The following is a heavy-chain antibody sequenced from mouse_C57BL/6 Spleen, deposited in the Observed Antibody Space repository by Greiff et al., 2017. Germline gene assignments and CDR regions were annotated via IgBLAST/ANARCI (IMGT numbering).Heavy chain of an antibody. D-gene: IGHD1-1*01. J-gene: IGHJ2*01. CDR2: ISSGGDYI. Sequence: EVKLVESGEGLVQPGGSLKLSCAASGFTFSSYAMSWIRQTPETRLAWVAYISSGGDYIYYADTVKGRFTISRDNARNTLYLQMSSLKSEDTAMYYCTRVGIYYGSSYFDYWGQGTTLTVSS. V-gene: IGHV5-9-1*02. CDR1: GFTFSSYA. CDR3: TRVGIYYGSSYFDY.